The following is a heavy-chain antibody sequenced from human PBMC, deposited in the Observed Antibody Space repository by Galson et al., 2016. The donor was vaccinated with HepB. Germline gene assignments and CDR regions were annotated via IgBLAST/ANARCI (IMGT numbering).Heavy chain of an antibody. CDR3: TRVKQLAFDY. Sequence: TLSLTCTVSGVSISSGGYYWSWIRQHPGKGLEWIGNIYYSGSTYYSPSLKSRVIISIDTSKNQFSLKLNSVTAADTAVYYCTRVKQLAFDYWAREPWSPSPQ. CDR1: GVSISSGGYY. D-gene: IGHD6-13*01. CDR2: IYYSGST. J-gene: IGHJ4*02. V-gene: IGHV4-31*03.